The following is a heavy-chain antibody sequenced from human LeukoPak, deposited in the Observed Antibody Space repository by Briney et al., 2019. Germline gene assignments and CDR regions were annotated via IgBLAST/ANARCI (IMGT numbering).Heavy chain of an antibody. V-gene: IGHV1-69*05. J-gene: IGHJ3*02. CDR3: ARFRVTEAFDI. CDR1: GGTFSSYA. D-gene: IGHD2-21*02. CDR2: IIPIFGTA. Sequence: ASVKVSCKASGGTFSSYAISWVRQAPGQGLEWMGRIIPIFGTANYAQKFQGRVTITTDESTSTAYMELSSLRSVDTAVYYCARFRVTEAFDIWGQGTMVTVSS.